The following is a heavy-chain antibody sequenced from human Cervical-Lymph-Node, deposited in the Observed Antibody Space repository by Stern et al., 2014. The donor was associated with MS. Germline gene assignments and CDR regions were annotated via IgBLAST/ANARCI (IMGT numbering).Heavy chain of an antibody. CDR2: ISYDGSDT. Sequence: QVQLVQSGGGVVQPGWSLRVTCTVSGVTFSSYGMHWVRQAPGKGLEWVSVISYDGSDTYYAESVKGRFTISRDNSKNTLYLEMRSLRPEDTAVYYCVKRGITEVRGVRLGDYWGPGTLVIVSS. V-gene: IGHV3-30*18. CDR3: VKRGITEVRGVRLGDY. D-gene: IGHD3-10*01. CDR1: GVTFSSYG. J-gene: IGHJ4*02.